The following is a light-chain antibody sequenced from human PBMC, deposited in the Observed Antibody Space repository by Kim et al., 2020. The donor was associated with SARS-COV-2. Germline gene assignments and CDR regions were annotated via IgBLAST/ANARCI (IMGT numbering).Light chain of an antibody. Sequence: TTSCTRTSASMASTYVQWYQPRPGSAPTPVIYEDNQRPSGVPERFSGSIDSSSNSASLTISGLKTEDEADYYCQSYDSSNPWVFGGGTQLTVL. CDR2: EDN. V-gene: IGLV6-57*03. CDR1: SASMASTY. J-gene: IGLJ3*02. CDR3: QSYDSSNPWV.